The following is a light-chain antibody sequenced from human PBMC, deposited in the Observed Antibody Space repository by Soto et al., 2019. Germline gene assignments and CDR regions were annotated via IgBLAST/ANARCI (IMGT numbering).Light chain of an antibody. CDR1: SGSIASNY. Sequence: NFMLTQPHSMSESPGKTVTISCTRSSGSIASNYVQWYQQRPGSAPTTVIYEDNQRPSGVPDRFSGSIDSSSNSASLTISGLKTEDEADYYCQSYVVFGGGTKLTVL. J-gene: IGLJ2*01. CDR3: QSYVV. CDR2: EDN. V-gene: IGLV6-57*03.